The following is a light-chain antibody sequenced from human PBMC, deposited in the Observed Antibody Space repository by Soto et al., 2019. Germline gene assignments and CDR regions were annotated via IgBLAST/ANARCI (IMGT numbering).Light chain of an antibody. J-gene: IGKJ4*01. V-gene: IGKV3-20*01. CDR1: ESVSSTY. Sequence: ETMLTLSPCALSLYQQERATLSCSASESVSSTYLAWYQQKPGQAPRLLIYVASSRATGIPDRFSGSGSGTDFTLTISRLQPEDFAVYYCQQYGSSPLTFGRGTKVDIK. CDR2: VAS. CDR3: QQYGSSPLT.